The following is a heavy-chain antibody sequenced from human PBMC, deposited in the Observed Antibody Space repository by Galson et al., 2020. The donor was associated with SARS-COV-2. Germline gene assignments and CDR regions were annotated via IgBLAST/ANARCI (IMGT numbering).Heavy chain of an antibody. Sequence: GESLKISCQGSGYTFSDYWIGWVRQKPGKGLEWMGIIYPDDSDTRYSPSSPGQVTISADKSISTAYLQWSSLKASDTAMYYCARPSGSWVEDAFEFWGQGTMVTVSS. CDR3: ARPSGSWVEDAFEF. CDR1: GYTFSDYW. D-gene: IGHD1-26*01. CDR2: IYPDDSDT. J-gene: IGHJ3*01. V-gene: IGHV5-51*01.